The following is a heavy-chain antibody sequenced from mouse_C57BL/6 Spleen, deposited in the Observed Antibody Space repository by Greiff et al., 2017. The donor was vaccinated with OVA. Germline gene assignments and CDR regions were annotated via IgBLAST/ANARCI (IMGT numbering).Heavy chain of an antibody. CDR3: ARYYYGSRYFDV. D-gene: IGHD1-1*01. CDR1: GYTFTDYN. V-gene: IGHV1-22*01. Sequence: EVNLMESGPELVQPGASVKMSCKASGYTFTDYNMHWVKQSHGKSLELVGYVNPNNGGASYNQPFKGKATLTVNKSSSTAYMELRSLRSEDSAVANCARYYYGSRYFDVWGTGTTVTVSS. CDR2: VNPNNGGA. J-gene: IGHJ1*03.